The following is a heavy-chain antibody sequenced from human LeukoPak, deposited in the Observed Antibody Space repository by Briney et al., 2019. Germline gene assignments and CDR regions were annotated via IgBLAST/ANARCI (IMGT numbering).Heavy chain of an antibody. CDR3: ARDGDYYDNYYMDV. V-gene: IGHV3-20*04. CDR1: GFTFDDYG. J-gene: IGHJ6*03. D-gene: IGHD3-22*01. CDR2: INWNGGST. Sequence: GGSLRLSCAASGFTFDDYGMSWVRQAPGKGREWVSGINWNGGSTGYVDSVKGRFTISRDNAKNSLYLQMNSLRAEDTALYYCARDGDYYDNYYMDVWGKGTTVTVSS.